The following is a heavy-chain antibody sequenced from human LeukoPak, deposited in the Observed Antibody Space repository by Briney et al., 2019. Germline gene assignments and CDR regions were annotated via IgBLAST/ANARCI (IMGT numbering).Heavy chain of an antibody. D-gene: IGHD3-16*01. Sequence: GESLKISCKRSGNSFTAHWIGLVRQMPGKGLEWMGMIFPGDSDTRYNPSFQGQVTISVDKSISTAYLQWSSLKASDTAMYYCARRGNYGDYWGQGTLVTVSS. CDR1: GNSFTAHW. CDR3: ARRGNYGDY. CDR2: IFPGDSDT. V-gene: IGHV5-51*01. J-gene: IGHJ4*02.